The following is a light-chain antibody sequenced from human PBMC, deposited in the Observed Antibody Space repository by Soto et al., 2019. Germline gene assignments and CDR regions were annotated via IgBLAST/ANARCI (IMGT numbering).Light chain of an antibody. V-gene: IGLV2-14*01. J-gene: IGLJ1*01. Sequence: QSVLTQPASVSGSPGQSITISCTGTSSNVGGYNYVSWCQQHPGKAPKLMIYDVSNRPSGVSNRFSGSKSGNTASLTISGLQAEDEADYYCSSYTSSSKGGVFGTGTKVTVL. CDR3: SSYTSSSKGGV. CDR1: SSNVGGYNY. CDR2: DVS.